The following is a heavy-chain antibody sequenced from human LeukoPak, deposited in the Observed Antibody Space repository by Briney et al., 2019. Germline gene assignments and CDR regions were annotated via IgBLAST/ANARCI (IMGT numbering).Heavy chain of an antibody. V-gene: IGHV3-21*06. CDR3: ARADCSGSTCYLRHSWFDP. J-gene: IGHJ5*02. D-gene: IGHD2-2*01. CDR1: GFTLSTFD. Sequence: GGSLRLSCAASGFTLSTFDMNWVRQAPGKGLEWVSSISTSSRYIYYRDSVKGRFTISRDDAKNSLCLQMNSLTVEDTAVYYCARADCSGSTCYLRHSWFDPWGQGTLVTVSS. CDR2: ISTSSRYI.